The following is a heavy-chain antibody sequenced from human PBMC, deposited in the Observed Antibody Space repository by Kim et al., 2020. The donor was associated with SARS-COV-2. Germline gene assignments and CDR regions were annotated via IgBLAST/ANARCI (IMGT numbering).Heavy chain of an antibody. D-gene: IGHD3-10*01. CDR1: GFTFSSYG. J-gene: IGHJ6*02. V-gene: IGHV3-33*01. CDR2: IWYDGSNK. Sequence: GGSLRLSCAASGFTFSSYGMHWVRQAPGKGLEWVAVIWYDGSNKYYADSVKGRFTISRDNSKNTLYLQMNSLRAEDTAVYYCAREIAKPHPPGDRGSGSYYRDYYYYGMDVWGQGTTVTVSS. CDR3: AREIAKPHPPGDRGSGSYYRDYYYYGMDV.